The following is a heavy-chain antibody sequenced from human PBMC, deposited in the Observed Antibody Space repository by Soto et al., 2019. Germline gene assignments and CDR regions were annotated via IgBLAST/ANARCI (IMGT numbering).Heavy chain of an antibody. J-gene: IGHJ4*02. CDR1: VAPLSSYY. V-gene: IGHV4-59*08. D-gene: IGHD3-9*01. CDR2: IYYRGNT. Sequence: SETLSPTGTVSVAPLSSYYWNWSRRPPGKERSWIGYIYYRGNTNYNPSLKSRVTISVDTSKNQFSLKLSSVTAADTAVYYCARQPGYYDILTGYSTYYFDYWGQGTPVTVSS. CDR3: ARQPGYYDILTGYSTYYFDY.